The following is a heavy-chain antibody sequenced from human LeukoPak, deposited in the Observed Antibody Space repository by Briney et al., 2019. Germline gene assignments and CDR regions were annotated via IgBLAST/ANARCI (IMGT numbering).Heavy chain of an antibody. D-gene: IGHD4-17*01. V-gene: IGHV1-2*02. CDR1: GYTFTGYY. Sequence: ASVKASCKASGYTFTGYYMHWVRQAPGQGLEWMGWINPNSGGTNYAQKFQGRVTMTRDTSISTAYMELSRLRSDDTAVYYCARVQGTYGDYVRYYYYYGMDVWGQGTTVTVSS. J-gene: IGHJ6*02. CDR2: INPNSGGT. CDR3: ARVQGTYGDYVRYYYYYGMDV.